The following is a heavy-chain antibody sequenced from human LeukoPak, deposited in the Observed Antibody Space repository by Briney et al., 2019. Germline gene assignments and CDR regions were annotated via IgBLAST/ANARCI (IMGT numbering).Heavy chain of an antibody. CDR1: GGSFSSYY. J-gene: IGHJ4*02. Sequence: SETLSLTCTVSGGSFSSYYWSWIRQPPGKGLEWIGYIYYSGSTNYNSSLKSRVTISVDTSKNQFSLKLSSVTAADTAVYYCAREASNYCSSTSCYAGAFAYWGQGTLVTVSS. CDR2: IYYSGST. D-gene: IGHD2-2*01. CDR3: AREASNYCSSTSCYAGAFAY. V-gene: IGHV4-59*01.